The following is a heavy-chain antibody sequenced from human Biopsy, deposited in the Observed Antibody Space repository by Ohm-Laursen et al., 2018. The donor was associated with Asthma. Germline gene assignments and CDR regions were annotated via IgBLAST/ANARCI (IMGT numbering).Heavy chain of an antibody. CDR1: GYTFNSAG. CDR3: ARAVDYSHYYGIDV. V-gene: IGHV1-18*01. D-gene: IGHD3-10*01. Sequence: SSVKVSCKASGYTFNSAGITWVRQAPGQGLEWMGWTSVYNGNTKVAQKLQDRVTMITDTSTSTAYMELRSLRSDDTAVYFCARAVDYSHYYGIDVWGQGTTVTVS. CDR2: TSVYNGNT. J-gene: IGHJ6*02.